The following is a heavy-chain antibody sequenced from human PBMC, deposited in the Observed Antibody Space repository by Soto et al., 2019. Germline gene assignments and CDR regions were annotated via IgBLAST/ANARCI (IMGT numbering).Heavy chain of an antibody. CDR1: GFTFSSYS. Sequence: EVQLVESGGGLVKPGGSLRLSCVVSGFTFSSYSMNWVRQAPGKGLEWVSSISSGSNYTYYADSVKGRFTISRDNAKNSLYLQMNSLRAEDTALYYCARDFKESQYYYYCMDVWGKGTTVTVSS. CDR3: ARDFKESQYYYYCMDV. V-gene: IGHV3-21*06. D-gene: IGHD3-10*01. J-gene: IGHJ6*03. CDR2: ISSGSNYT.